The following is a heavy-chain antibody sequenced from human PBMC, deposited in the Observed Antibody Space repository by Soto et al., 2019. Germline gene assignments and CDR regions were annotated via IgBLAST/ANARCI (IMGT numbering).Heavy chain of an antibody. Sequence: ASVKVSCKASGYIFTNYDINWVRQATGQGLEYLGWINPNSGNTGYVQKFQGRVTMTRNTSINTAYMELNSLRSEDTAVYYCARGRSPYYYDSSGYLTPDDWGQGSLVTVSS. CDR2: INPNSGNT. V-gene: IGHV1-8*01. J-gene: IGHJ4*02. D-gene: IGHD3-22*01. CDR3: ARGRSPYYYDSSGYLTPDD. CDR1: GYIFTNYD.